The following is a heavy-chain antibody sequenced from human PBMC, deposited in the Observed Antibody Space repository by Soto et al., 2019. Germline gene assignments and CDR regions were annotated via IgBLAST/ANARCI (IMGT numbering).Heavy chain of an antibody. Sequence: EVQLLESGGGLVHPGGSLRLSCAASGFAYSNYAMSWVRQAPGMGLEWVSTIGGRDGSTDYAEAVKGRFTISRDNAKNKLHLQMTGLRAEDTAVYYCAREDSGWYGEFFQHWGQGTLVAVSS. D-gene: IGHD6-19*01. CDR2: IGGRDGST. V-gene: IGHV3-23*01. J-gene: IGHJ1*01. CDR3: AREDSGWYGEFFQH. CDR1: GFAYSNYA.